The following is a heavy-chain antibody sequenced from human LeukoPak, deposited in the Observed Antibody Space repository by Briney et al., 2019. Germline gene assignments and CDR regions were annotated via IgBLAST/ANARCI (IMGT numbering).Heavy chain of an antibody. CDR3: ARYVIAAAFDY. CDR2: ISSSSSYI. CDR1: GFTFSSYS. V-gene: IGHV3-21*01. Sequence: GGSLGLSCAASGFTFSSYSMNWVRQAPGKGLEWVSSISSSSSYIYYADSVKGRFTISRDNAKNSLYLQMSSLRAEDTAVYYCARYVIAAAFDYWGQGTLVTVSS. J-gene: IGHJ4*02. D-gene: IGHD6-13*01.